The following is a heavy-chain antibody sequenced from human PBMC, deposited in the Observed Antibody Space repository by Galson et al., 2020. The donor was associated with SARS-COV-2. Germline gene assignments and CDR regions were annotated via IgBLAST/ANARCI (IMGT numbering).Heavy chain of an antibody. Sequence: GGSLRLSCAASGFTFSTYTMHWVRQAPGKGLEWVAVISYDGGNKFYAHSVKGRFTISRDNSKNTLYLQMNSLRAEDTAVYYCARDGNDFSYYMDVWGKGTTVTVSS. V-gene: IGHV3-30*01. J-gene: IGHJ6*03. D-gene: IGHD3-3*01. CDR1: GFTFSTYT. CDR2: ISYDGGNK. CDR3: ARDGNDFSYYMDV.